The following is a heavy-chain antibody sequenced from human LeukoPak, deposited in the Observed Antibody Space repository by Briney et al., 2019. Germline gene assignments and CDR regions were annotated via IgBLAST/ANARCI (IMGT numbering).Heavy chain of an antibody. J-gene: IGHJ4*02. D-gene: IGHD3-22*01. Sequence: SVKVSCKASGGTFSSYAISWVRQAPGQGLEWMGRIIPILGIANYAQKFQGRVTITADKSTSTAYMELSSLRSEDTAVYYCARESNYDSSVGASDYWGQGTLVTVSS. CDR3: ARESNYDSSVGASDY. CDR1: GGTFSSYA. V-gene: IGHV1-69*04. CDR2: IIPILGIA.